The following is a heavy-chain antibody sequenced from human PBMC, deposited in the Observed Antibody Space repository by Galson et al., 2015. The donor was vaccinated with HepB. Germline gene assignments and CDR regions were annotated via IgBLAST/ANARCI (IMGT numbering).Heavy chain of an antibody. CDR2: IRSKANSYAT. CDR3: TRPGIAAAGTQLDDY. D-gene: IGHD6-13*01. CDR1: GFTFSGSA. J-gene: IGHJ4*02. Sequence: SLRLSCAASGFTFSGSAMHWVRQASGKGLEWVGRIRSKANSYATAYAASVKGRFTISRDDSKNTAYLQMNSLKTEDTAVYYCTRPGIAAAGTQLDDYWGQGTLVTVSS. V-gene: IGHV3-73*01.